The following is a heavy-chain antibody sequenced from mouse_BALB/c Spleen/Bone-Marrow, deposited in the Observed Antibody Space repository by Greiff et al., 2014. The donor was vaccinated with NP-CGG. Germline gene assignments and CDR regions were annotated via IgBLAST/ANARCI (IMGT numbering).Heavy chain of an antibody. J-gene: IGHJ4*01. CDR1: GYTFTDKW. Sequence: QVHVKQSGAEFVMPGASVKMSCKASGYTFTDKWMHWVKRRPGQGLEWIGAIDTSDSYINYNRKFKGKASLTVDASSSTAYMHLSSLTSDDSAVYYCARGGHDFSLDYWGQGTSVIVSS. CDR2: IDTSDSYI. CDR3: ARGGHDFSLDY. D-gene: IGHD2-4*01. V-gene: IGHV1-69*01.